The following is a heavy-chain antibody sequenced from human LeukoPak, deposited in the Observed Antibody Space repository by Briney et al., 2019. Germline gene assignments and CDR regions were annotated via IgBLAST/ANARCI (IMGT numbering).Heavy chain of an antibody. J-gene: IGHJ3*02. D-gene: IGHD5-18*01. CDR1: GYTFTGYY. V-gene: IGHV1-2*02. CDR2: INPNSGGT. CDR3: ARGRLIQLWLLGAFDI. Sequence: GASVKVSCKASGYTFTGYYMHWVRQAPGQGLEWMGWINPNSGGTNYAQKFQGRVTMTRDTSISTAYMELSRLRSDDTAVYYCARGRLIQLWLLGAFDIWGQGTMVTVSS.